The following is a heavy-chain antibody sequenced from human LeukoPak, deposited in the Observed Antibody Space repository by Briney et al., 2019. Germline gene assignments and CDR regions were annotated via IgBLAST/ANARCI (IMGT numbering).Heavy chain of an antibody. CDR2: LSGSGGGT. CDR3: AKRGVVIRVFLVGFHKEAYYFDS. J-gene: IGHJ4*02. V-gene: IGHV3-23*01. D-gene: IGHD3-10*01. Sequence: GGSLRLSCAVSGISLSNYGMSWVRQAPGKGLEWVAGLSGSGGGTNYADSVQGRFTISRDNPKNTLYLQMNSLRAEDTAVYFCAKRGVVIRVFLVGFHKEAYYFDSWGQGALVTVSS. CDR1: GISLSNYG.